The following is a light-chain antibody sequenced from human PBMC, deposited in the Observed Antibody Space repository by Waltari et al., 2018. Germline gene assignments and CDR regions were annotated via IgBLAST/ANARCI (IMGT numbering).Light chain of an antibody. CDR3: GTWDSSLSVV. Sequence: QSVLTQPPSVSAAAGQKVTISCSGSRSNLGNNFVPWYQQLPGTAPKLLIFDNNKRPSGIPDRFSGSKSGSSATLGIAGLQTGDEAEYYCGTWDSSLSVVFGGGTKLTVL. J-gene: IGLJ2*01. CDR1: RSNLGNNF. V-gene: IGLV1-51*01. CDR2: DNN.